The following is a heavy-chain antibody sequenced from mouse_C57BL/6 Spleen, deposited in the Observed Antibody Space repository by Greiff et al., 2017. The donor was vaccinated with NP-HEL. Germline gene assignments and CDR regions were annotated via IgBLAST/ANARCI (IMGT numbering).Heavy chain of an antibody. J-gene: IGHJ2*01. CDR3: ARKGVTTVVDHFDY. CDR1: GYAFSSSW. Sequence: QVQLKESGPELVKPGASVKISCKASGYAFSSSWMNWVKQRPGKGLEWIGRIYPGDGDTNYNGKFKGKATLTADKSSSTAYMQLSSLTSEDSAVYFCARKGVTTVVDHFDYWGQGTTLTVSS. V-gene: IGHV1-82*01. D-gene: IGHD1-1*01. CDR2: IYPGDGDT.